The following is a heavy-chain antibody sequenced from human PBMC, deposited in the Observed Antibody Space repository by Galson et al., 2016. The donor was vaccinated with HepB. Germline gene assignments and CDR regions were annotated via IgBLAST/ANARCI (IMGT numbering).Heavy chain of an antibody. V-gene: IGHV3-49*03. CDR2: IPNEGYGGTT. CDR3: ARDRRYNLKNYYYYAMDV. J-gene: IGHJ6*02. Sequence: SLRLSCAASGFTFGDYAMAWFRQTPGKGLEGIGWIPNEGYGGTTEYAASVKGRFTISRDDSKRIAYLQMNSLRTEDTAVYFCARDRRYNLKNYYYYAMDVWGQGTTVTVSS. CDR1: GFTFGDYA. D-gene: IGHD1-20*01.